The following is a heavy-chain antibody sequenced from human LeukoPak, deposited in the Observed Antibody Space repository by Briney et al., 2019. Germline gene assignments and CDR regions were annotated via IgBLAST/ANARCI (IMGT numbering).Heavy chain of an antibody. CDR2: IYSGGST. V-gene: IGHV3-53*01. J-gene: IGHJ3*01. CDR1: GFTVSSNY. D-gene: IGHD2-15*01. Sequence: PGGSLRLSCAASGFTVSSNYMSWVRQAPGKGLEWVSVIYSGGSTYYADSVKGRFTISRDNSKNTLYLQMNSLGAEDTAVYYCASSGGTNAFAFWGQGTMVTVSS. CDR3: ASSGGTNAFAF.